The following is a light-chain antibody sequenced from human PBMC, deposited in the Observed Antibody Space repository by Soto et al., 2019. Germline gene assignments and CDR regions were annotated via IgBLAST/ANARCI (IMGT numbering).Light chain of an antibody. J-gene: IGKJ1*01. CDR1: QSVSSY. CDR2: GAS. CDR3: QQYNNWPLT. Sequence: EVVMTQSPATLSVSPGEGATLPCRASQSVSSYLAWYQQKPGQAPRLLIYGASTRATGIPARFSGSGSGTEFTLTISSLQSEDSVVYYCQQYNNWPLTFGKGTKVDIK. V-gene: IGKV3-15*01.